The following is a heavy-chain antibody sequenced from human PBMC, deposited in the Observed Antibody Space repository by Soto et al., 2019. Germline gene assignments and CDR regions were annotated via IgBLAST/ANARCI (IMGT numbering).Heavy chain of an antibody. CDR3: AWRSSGWYALPDYYYGMDV. CDR2: ISYDGSNK. Sequence: QVQLVESGGGVVQPGRSLRLSCAASGFTFSSYAMHWVRQAPGKGLEWVAVISYDGSNKYYADSVKGRFTIARDNSKNSLYLQMNSLGDEDTAVYDCAWRSSGWYALPDYYYGMDVWGQGTAVTVSS. V-gene: IGHV3-30-3*01. CDR1: GFTFSSYA. J-gene: IGHJ6*02. D-gene: IGHD6-19*01.